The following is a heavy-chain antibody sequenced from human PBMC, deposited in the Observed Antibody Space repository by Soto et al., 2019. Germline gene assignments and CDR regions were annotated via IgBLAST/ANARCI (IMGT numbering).Heavy chain of an antibody. J-gene: IGHJ6*02. V-gene: IGHV4-59*06. CDR1: GGSISSYY. Sequence: SETLSLTCTVSGGSISSYYWSWIRQHPGKGLEWIGYIYYSGGAYYNPSLKSRVTISVDTSKNQFSLKLSSVTAADTAVYYCARTIVVVPAHPFYGMDVWGQGTTVTVSS. CDR2: IYYSGGA. CDR3: ARTIVVVPAHPFYGMDV. D-gene: IGHD2-2*01.